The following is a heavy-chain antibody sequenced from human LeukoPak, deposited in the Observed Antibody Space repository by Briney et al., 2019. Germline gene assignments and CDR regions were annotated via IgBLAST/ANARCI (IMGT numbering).Heavy chain of an antibody. CDR3: TTSRIYGDYYSVY. CDR2: VKSKTHGGTT. Sequence: PGGSLRLSCAASGFTFTNAWMSWVRQAPGKGLEWVGRVKSKTHGGTTDYAAPVKGRFTFSRDDSKNTLYLQINSLKSEDSAVYYCTTSRIYGDYYSVYWGQGTLVTVSS. V-gene: IGHV3-15*01. D-gene: IGHD4-17*01. J-gene: IGHJ4*02. CDR1: GFTFTNAW.